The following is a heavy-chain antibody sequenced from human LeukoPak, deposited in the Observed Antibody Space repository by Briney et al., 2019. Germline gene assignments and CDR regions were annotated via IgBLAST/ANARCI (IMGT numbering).Heavy chain of an antibody. CDR3: ARAPYSSTYNWFDP. V-gene: IGHV4-30-2*01. D-gene: IGHD6-13*01. J-gene: IGHJ5*02. CDR1: GGSISSGGYS. CDR2: IDHSGST. Sequence: PSETLSLTCAVSGGSISSGGYSWGWLRQPQGMGLEWVGYIDHSGSTYYNPSLKSRLTISVDRSKNQFSLKLRSVTAADTAVYYCARAPYSSTYNWFDPWGQGTLVTVSS.